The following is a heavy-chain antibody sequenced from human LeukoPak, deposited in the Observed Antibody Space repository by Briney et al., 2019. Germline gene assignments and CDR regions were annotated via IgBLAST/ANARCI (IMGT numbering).Heavy chain of an antibody. D-gene: IGHD1-26*01. V-gene: IGHV3-74*01. CDR1: GFTFSSYW. Sequence: GGSLRLSCAASGFTFSSYWMHWVRHAPGKGLVWVSRINSDGSSTSYADSVKGRFTISRDNAKNTLYLLMNSLRAEDTAVYYCARGQQSGSYFYYGSDVWGQGTTVTVSS. CDR3: ARGQQSGSYFYYGSDV. J-gene: IGHJ6*02. CDR2: INSDGSST.